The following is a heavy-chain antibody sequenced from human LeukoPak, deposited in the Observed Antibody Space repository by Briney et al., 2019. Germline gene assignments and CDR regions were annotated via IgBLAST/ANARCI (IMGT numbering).Heavy chain of an antibody. D-gene: IGHD2-2*02. CDR2: INPNCGGT. CDR1: GYTFTGYY. J-gene: IGHJ3*02. Sequence: GASVKVSCKASGYTFTGYYMHWVRQAPGQGLEWMGWINPNCGGTNYAQKFQGWVTMTRDTSISTAYMELSWLRFDDTAVYYCARVDCSSTSCYRAFDIWGQGTMVTVSS. V-gene: IGHV1-2*04. CDR3: ARVDCSSTSCYRAFDI.